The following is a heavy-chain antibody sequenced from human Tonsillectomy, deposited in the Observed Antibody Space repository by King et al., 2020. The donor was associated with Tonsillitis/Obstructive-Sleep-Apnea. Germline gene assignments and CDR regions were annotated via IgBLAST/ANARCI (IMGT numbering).Heavy chain of an antibody. Sequence: VQLVESGGGVVRPGGSLRLSCSASGFTFDDYGMSWVRQAPGKGLEWVSNIHWHGGSTAYADSVKGRFTISRDNAKNSLYLQMDSLRAEDTALYYCARGGHFSSTYYTGSGYYGMDVWGQGTTVTVS. CDR3: ARGGHFSSTYYTGSGYYGMDV. D-gene: IGHD6-13*01. CDR2: IHWHGGST. J-gene: IGHJ6*02. V-gene: IGHV3-20*04. CDR1: GFTFDDYG.